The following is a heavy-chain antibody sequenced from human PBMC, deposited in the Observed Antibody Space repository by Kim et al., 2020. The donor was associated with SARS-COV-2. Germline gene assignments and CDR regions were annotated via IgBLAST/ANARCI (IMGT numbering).Heavy chain of an antibody. J-gene: IGHJ5*02. CDR3: VRFNFGSLGADL. D-gene: IGHD3-10*01. V-gene: IGHV4-39*01. CDR1: GGSIRSSDFY. CDR2: IYYSGST. Sequence: SETLSLTCTLSGGSIRSSDFYWGWIRQTPGKGLEWIGRIYYSGSTYFNPALKSRITISIDTSMNRFALKLSSAVTTDTAIYYCVRFNFGSLGADLWGQGTLVSVSP.